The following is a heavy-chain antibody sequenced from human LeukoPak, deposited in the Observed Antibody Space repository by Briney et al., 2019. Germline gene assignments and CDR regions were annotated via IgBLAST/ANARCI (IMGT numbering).Heavy chain of an antibody. CDR1: GFTFSSYA. Sequence: PGGSLRLSCAASGFTFSSYAMSWVRQAPGKGLEWVSAISGSGGSTYYADSVKGRFTISRDNSKNTLYLQMNSLRAEDTAVYYCAKDAELDGDPRDYFDYWGQGTLVTVSS. J-gene: IGHJ4*02. CDR3: AKDAELDGDPRDYFDY. CDR2: ISGSGGST. V-gene: IGHV3-23*01. D-gene: IGHD4-17*01.